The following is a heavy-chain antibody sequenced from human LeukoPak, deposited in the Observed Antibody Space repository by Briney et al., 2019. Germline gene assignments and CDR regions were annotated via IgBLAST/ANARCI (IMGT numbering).Heavy chain of an antibody. CDR3: AREVVTTNRNWFDR. Sequence: SVKLSCKASGGTFSSYAISWGRQAPGQGLEWMGRIITIFGIANYAQKFQGRVTITANKSTSTAYTELISLTSEDTAVYYCAREVVTTNRNWFDRWGQRTLVTVSS. CDR1: GGTFSSYA. CDR2: IITIFGIA. D-gene: IGHD4-11*01. V-gene: IGHV1-69*04. J-gene: IGHJ5*02.